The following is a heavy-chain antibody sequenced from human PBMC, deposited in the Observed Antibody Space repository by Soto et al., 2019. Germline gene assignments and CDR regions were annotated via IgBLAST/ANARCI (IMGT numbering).Heavy chain of an antibody. CDR2: INSDGSVS. J-gene: IGHJ6*03. CDR3: ARGDCVGGSCYSLAGSFYYYMDV. D-gene: IGHD2-15*01. Sequence: EVKLVESEGGLVQPGGSLRLSCAASGFTFSNYWMYWVRQAPGQGLVWVSRINSDGSVSRYADSVKGRLTISRDNVKNTLYLQMNSLRVEDTAVYYCARGDCVGGSCYSLAGSFYYYMDVWGKGTTVTVFS. V-gene: IGHV3-74*01. CDR1: GFTFSNYW.